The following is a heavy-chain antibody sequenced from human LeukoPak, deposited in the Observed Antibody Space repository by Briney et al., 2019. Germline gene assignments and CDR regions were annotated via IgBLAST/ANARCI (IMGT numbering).Heavy chain of an antibody. J-gene: IGHJ4*02. CDR2: INHSGST. D-gene: IGHD6-19*01. CDR1: GGSISSSSYY. Sequence: SETLSLTCTVSGGSISSSSYYWGWIRQPPGKGLEWIGEINHSGSTNYNPSLKSRVTISVDTSKNQFSLKLSSVTAADTAVYYCARARGWYYFDYWGQGTLVTVSS. V-gene: IGHV4-39*07. CDR3: ARARGWYYFDY.